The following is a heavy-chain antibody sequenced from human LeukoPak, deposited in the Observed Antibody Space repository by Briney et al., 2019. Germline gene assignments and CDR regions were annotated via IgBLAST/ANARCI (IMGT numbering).Heavy chain of an antibody. CDR1: GGTFSSYA. CDR3: ARGIWNWIAARAVLVNNWFDP. D-gene: IGHD6-6*01. CDR2: IIPIFGTA. J-gene: IGHJ5*02. Sequence: SVKVSCKASGGTFSSYAISWVRQAPGQGLEWMGGIIPIFGTANYAQKFQGRVTITADESTSTDYMELSSLRSEDTAVYYCARGIWNWIAARAVLVNNWFDPWGQGTLVTVSS. V-gene: IGHV1-69*13.